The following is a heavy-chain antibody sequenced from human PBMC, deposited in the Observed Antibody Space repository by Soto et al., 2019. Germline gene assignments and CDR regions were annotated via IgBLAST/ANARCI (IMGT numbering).Heavy chain of an antibody. CDR2: IYSDGTT. CDR1: GGSISGYY. CDR3: ARDRGYRSGSFGS. V-gene: IGHV4-4*07. D-gene: IGHD5-18*01. Sequence: LSLTCIVSGGSISGYYWSWIRQPAGKELEWIGRIYSDGTTNYNPSLKGRGTMSVDTSKKQISLKLTSVTAADTAMYYCARDRGYRSGSFGSWGQGVLVTVYS. J-gene: IGHJ5*02.